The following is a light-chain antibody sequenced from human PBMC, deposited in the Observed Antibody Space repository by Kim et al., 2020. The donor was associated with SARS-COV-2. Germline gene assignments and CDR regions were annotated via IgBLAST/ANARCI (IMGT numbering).Light chain of an antibody. CDR2: GAF. J-gene: IGKJ2*02. CDR1: QSVSSSY. CDR3: HQYGISPST. V-gene: IGKV3-20*01. Sequence: LSPGERATLSCRASQSVSSSYLAWYQHKRGQAPRLLIYGAFSRATGTPDRFSGSGSGTDFTLTISRLEPEDFAVYYCHQYGISPSTFGQGTKLEI.